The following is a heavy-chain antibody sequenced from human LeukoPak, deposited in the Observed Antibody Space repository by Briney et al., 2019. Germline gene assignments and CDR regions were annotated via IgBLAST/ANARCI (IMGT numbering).Heavy chain of an antibody. CDR1: GYTFTSYG. Sequence: ASVKVSCKASGYTFTSYGTSWVRQAPGQGLEWMGWISTYNGNTNYAQKLQGRVTMTTDTSTSTAYMELRSLRSDDTAVYYCARGGSGTYPYYFDYWGQGTLVTVSS. V-gene: IGHV1-18*01. CDR2: ISTYNGNT. J-gene: IGHJ4*02. CDR3: ARGGSGTYPYYFDY. D-gene: IGHD1-26*01.